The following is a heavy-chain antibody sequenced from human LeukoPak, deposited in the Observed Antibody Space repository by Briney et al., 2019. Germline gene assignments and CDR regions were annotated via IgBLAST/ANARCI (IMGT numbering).Heavy chain of an antibody. CDR2: ISSSSSYI. V-gene: IGHV3-21*01. CDR3: ARARHCSRGSCYLFEF. CDR1: GFTFSNYN. Sequence: PGGSLRLSCAASGFTFSNYNMNWVRQAPGKGLEWVSSISSSSSYIYYADSVKGRFTISRDNADSSLYLQMNSLRAEDTAVYYCARARHCSRGSCYLFEFWGQGALVTVSS. J-gene: IGHJ4*02. D-gene: IGHD2-15*01.